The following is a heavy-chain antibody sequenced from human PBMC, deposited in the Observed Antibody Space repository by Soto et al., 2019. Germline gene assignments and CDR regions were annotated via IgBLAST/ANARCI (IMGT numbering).Heavy chain of an antibody. J-gene: IGHJ4*02. D-gene: IGHD3-22*01. CDR1: GGSISSYY. V-gene: IGHV4-59*01. Sequence: SETLSLTCTVSGGSISSYYWSWIRQPPGKGLEWIGYIYYSGSTNYNPSLKSRVTISVDTSKNQFSLKLSSVTAADTAVYYCARDQGTYYYDSSGYLDYCGPGTMVTVYS. CDR3: ARDQGTYYYDSSGYLDY. CDR2: IYYSGST.